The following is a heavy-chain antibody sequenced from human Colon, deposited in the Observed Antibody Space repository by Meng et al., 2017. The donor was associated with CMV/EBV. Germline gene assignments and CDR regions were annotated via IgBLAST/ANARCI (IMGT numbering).Heavy chain of an antibody. J-gene: IGHJ4*02. CDR3: ARGASASYRTPPGY. D-gene: IGHD1-26*01. V-gene: IGHV3-30*02. CDR1: GFTFSNYA. Sequence: GGSLRLSCVASGFTFSNYAMHWVRQAPGKRPEWLTFILFDGSDAHYADSLGGRFTISRDDSKNTLYLQMNSLRLDDTAVYYCARGASASYRTPPGYWGQGTLVTVSS. CDR2: ILFDGSDA.